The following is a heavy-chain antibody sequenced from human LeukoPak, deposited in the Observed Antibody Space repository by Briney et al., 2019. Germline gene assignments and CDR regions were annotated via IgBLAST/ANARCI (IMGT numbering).Heavy chain of an antibody. Sequence: GRSLRLSCAASGFTFSIYGMHWVRQAPGKGLEWVAVIWYDGSSKYYADSVKGRFTISRDNSKNTLYLQMNSLRAEDTAVYYCARDHDCDYWGQGTLVTVSS. D-gene: IGHD2-21*02. CDR1: GFTFSIYG. J-gene: IGHJ4*02. CDR2: IWYDGSSK. V-gene: IGHV3-33*01. CDR3: ARDHDCDY.